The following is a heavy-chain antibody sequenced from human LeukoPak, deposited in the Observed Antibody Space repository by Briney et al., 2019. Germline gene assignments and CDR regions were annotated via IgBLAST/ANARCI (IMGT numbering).Heavy chain of an antibody. CDR3: AREEGGAGLYGFDI. CDR1: GFTFSSYS. CDR2: ISSSSDYI. V-gene: IGHV3-21*01. D-gene: IGHD1-26*01. Sequence: NPGGSLRLSCAASGFTFSSYSMNWVRQAPGKGLEWVSSISSSSDYIYYADSPKGRFTISRDNAKNSLYLQMNSLRADDTAVYYCAREEGGAGLYGFDIWGQGTMVTVSS. J-gene: IGHJ3*02.